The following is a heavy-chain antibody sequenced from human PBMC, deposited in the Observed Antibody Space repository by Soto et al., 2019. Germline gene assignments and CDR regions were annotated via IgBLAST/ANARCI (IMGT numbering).Heavy chain of an antibody. CDR3: ARLSYGDYPYYYYGMDV. CDR1: GGYISGGYYS. CDR2: IYNSGST. D-gene: IGHD4-17*01. V-gene: IGHV4-30-2*01. J-gene: IGHJ6*02. Sequence: PSETLSLTCAVSGGYISGGYYSWSWILQPPGKGLEWIGFIYNSGSTYYNSSLKSRVTISVDRSKNHFFLNLTSVTAADTAVYYCARLSYGDYPYYYYGMDVWGQGTTVTVSS.